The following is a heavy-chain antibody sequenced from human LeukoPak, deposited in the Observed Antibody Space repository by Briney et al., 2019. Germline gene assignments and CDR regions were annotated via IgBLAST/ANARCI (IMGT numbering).Heavy chain of an antibody. CDR1: GGSISSGDYC. CDR3: ARGRRLRDFDWLLPTEELDY. D-gene: IGHD3-9*01. V-gene: IGHV4-30-4*08. J-gene: IGHJ4*02. CDR2: IYYSGST. Sequence: SETLSLTCTVSGGSISSGDYCWSWIRQPQGKGLEWSVYIYYSGSTYYNPSLKSRVTISVDTSKNQIPLKLSPVTATDTAVYYCARGRRLRDFDWLLPTEELDYWGQGTMVTVSS.